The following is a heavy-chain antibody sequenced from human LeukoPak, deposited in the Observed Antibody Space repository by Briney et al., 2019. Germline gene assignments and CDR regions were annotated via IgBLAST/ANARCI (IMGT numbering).Heavy chain of an antibody. CDR3: ARLRGYYYGSGSYVDV. CDR2: IDPSDSYT. D-gene: IGHD3-10*01. V-gene: IGHV5-10-1*01. CDR1: GYSFTSYW. Sequence: GESLKISCKGSGYSFTSYWISWVRPMPGKGLEWMGRIDPSDSYTNYSPSFQGHVTISADKSISTAYLQWSSLKASDTAMYYCARLRGYYYGSGSYVDVWGKGTTVTVSS. J-gene: IGHJ6*04.